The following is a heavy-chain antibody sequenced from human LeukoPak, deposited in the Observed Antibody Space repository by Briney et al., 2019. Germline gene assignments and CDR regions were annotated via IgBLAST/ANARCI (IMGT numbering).Heavy chain of an antibody. CDR3: ARGGVFCSSSTCPLNWLDP. CDR1: GYTFTNFG. D-gene: IGHD2-2*01. CDR2: LSAYNGNT. V-gene: IGHV1-18*01. J-gene: IGHJ5*02. Sequence: ASVKVSCKASGYTFTNFGITWVRQAPGQGLEWMGWLSAYNGNTEYAQKVQGRVTMTTDTSTSTAYMELRSLRSDDAAVYYFARGGVFCSSSTCPLNWLDPWGQGTLVTVSS.